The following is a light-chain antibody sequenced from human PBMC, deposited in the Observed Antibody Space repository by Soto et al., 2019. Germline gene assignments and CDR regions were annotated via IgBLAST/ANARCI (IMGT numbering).Light chain of an antibody. Sequence: EIVLTQSPATLSLSPGERATLSCRASQSVSSYLAWYQQKPGQAPRLLIYDASNRATGIPARFSGSGSGTEFTLTISSLEPEDFAVDYCQQRSNWPWTFGQGTKVEIK. J-gene: IGKJ1*01. CDR2: DAS. V-gene: IGKV3-11*01. CDR1: QSVSSY. CDR3: QQRSNWPWT.